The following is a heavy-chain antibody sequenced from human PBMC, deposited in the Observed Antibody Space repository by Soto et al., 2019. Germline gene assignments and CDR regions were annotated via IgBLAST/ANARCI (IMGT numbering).Heavy chain of an antibody. J-gene: IGHJ6*02. V-gene: IGHV3-15*01. CDR3: TTVGAARLYYYYGMDV. CDR1: GFTFSNAW. D-gene: IGHD6-6*01. Sequence: GGSLRLSCAASGFTFSNAWMSWVRQASGKGLEWVGRIKSKTDGGTTDYAAPVKGRFTISRDDSKNTLYLQMNSLKTEDTAVYYCTTVGAARLYYYYGMDVWGQGTTVTVSS. CDR2: IKSKTDGGTT.